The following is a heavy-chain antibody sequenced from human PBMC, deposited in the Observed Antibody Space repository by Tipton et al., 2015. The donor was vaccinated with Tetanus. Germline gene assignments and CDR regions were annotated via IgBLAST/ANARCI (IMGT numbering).Heavy chain of an antibody. J-gene: IGHJ5*02. CDR1: GGSISSYY. Sequence: LRLSCTVSGGSISSYYWSWIRQPPGKGLEWIGYIYYSGSTNYNPSPKSRVTISVDTSKNQFSLKLSSVTAADTAVYYCACNPNIAAAGTGEDSGWFDPWGQGPLVTVSS. D-gene: IGHD6-13*01. V-gene: IGHV4-59*01. CDR2: IYYSGST. CDR3: ACNPNIAAAGTGEDSGWFDP.